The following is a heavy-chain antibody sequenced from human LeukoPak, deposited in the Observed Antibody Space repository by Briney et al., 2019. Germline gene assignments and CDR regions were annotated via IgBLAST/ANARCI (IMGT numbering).Heavy chain of an antibody. J-gene: IGHJ4*02. D-gene: IGHD3-16*01. CDR3: VRDVGAVRGEVYFDY. V-gene: IGHV3-21*06. CDR1: GFTFSTFA. CDR2: ITGSGPYI. Sequence: GGSLRLSCAASGFTFSTFAMHWVRLSPGKGLEWVSSITGSGPYILYADSVKRRFTISRDNTKNLLYLEMNGLRAEDTAMYYCVRDVGAVRGEVYFDYWGQGTLVTVSS.